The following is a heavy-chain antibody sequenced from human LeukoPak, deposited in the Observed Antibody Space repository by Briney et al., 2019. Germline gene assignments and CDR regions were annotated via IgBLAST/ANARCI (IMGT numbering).Heavy chain of an antibody. D-gene: IGHD4-11*01. CDR1: SGSISSGDYY. V-gene: IGHV4-31*03. J-gene: IGHJ5*02. Sequence: PSETLSLTCTVSSGSISSGDYYWSWIRQHPGKGLEWIRYINYSGSTYYNPSLKSRVTISVDTSKNQFSLKMRSGTAADTALYYCARAHYTDPNWFDPWGQGTLVTVSS. CDR3: ARAHYTDPNWFDP. CDR2: INYSGST.